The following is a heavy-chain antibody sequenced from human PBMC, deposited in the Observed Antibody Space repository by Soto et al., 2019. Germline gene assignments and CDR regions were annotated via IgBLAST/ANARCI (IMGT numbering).Heavy chain of an antibody. J-gene: IGHJ4*02. D-gene: IGHD2-15*01. CDR3: ARDRATGVDFDY. CDR2: IYYSGST. V-gene: IGHV4-31*03. Sequence: QVQLQESGPGLVKPSQTLSLTCTVSGGSISSGGYYWSWIRQHPGKGLEWIGYIYYSGSTYYNPSLKSRVTISVDTSKNQFSLKLSSVNAADTAAYYCARDRATGVDFDYWGQGTLVTVSS. CDR1: GGSISSGGYY.